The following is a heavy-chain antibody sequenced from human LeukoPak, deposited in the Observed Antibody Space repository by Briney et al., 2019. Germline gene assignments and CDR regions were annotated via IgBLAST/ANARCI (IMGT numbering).Heavy chain of an antibody. CDR2: ISYDGTKK. V-gene: IGHV3-30*03. Sequence: GGSLRLSCAASGFTFSSDGMHWVRQAPGKGPEWVAVISYDGTKKYYADSVKGRFTISRDSSKNTLYLQMNSLRTEDTAIYYCARDLPPYYFDYWGQGTLVTVSS. J-gene: IGHJ4*02. CDR1: GFTFSSDG. CDR3: ARDLPPYYFDY.